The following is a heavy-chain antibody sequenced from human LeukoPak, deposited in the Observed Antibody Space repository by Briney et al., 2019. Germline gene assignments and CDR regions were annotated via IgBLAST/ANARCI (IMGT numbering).Heavy chain of an antibody. CDR1: GFTFSNYA. D-gene: IGHD2/OR15-2a*01. CDR3: ARDRPNILGLDP. Sequence: PGGSLRLSCAASGFTFSNYAMSWVRQAPGKGLEWVSAISGSGGTTYYADSVKGRFTISRDNAKNSVFLQMSSLRDEDTAVYYCARDRPNILGLDPWGQGTLVTVSS. J-gene: IGHJ5*02. CDR2: ISGSGGTT. V-gene: IGHV3-23*01.